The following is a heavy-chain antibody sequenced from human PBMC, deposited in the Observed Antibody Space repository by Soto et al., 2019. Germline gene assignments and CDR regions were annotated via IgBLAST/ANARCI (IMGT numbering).Heavy chain of an antibody. Sequence: SETLSLTCTVSGGSVSSGSYYWSWIRQPPGKGLEWIGYIYYSGSTNYNPSLKSRVTISVDTSKNQFSLKLSSVTAADTAVYYCARARAVPAANYFDYWGQGTLVTVSS. CDR2: IYYSGST. J-gene: IGHJ4*02. CDR3: ARARAVPAANYFDY. CDR1: GGSVSSGSYY. D-gene: IGHD2-2*01. V-gene: IGHV4-61*01.